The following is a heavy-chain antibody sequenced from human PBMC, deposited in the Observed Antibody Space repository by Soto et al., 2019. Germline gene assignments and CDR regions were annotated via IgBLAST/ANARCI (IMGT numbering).Heavy chain of an antibody. V-gene: IGHV4-4*02. CDR2: IYHSGST. D-gene: IGHD6-13*01. J-gene: IGHJ4*02. CDR1: GVSISTNDW. CDR3: ARVGGIAAAGTIVN. Sequence: SETLSLTCAVSGVSISTNDWWSWLRQPPGKGLEWIGEIYHSGSTNYNPSLKSRVTISIDNSNNQFSLKLNSVTAADTAEYYCARVGGIAAAGTIVNWGQGTLVTVSS.